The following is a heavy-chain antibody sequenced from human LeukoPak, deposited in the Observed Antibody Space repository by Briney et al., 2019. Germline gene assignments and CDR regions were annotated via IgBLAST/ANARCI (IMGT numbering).Heavy chain of an antibody. CDR2: IKQDGSEK. CDR3: ARDPGSSIAARPHYYYMDV. J-gene: IGHJ6*03. CDR1: GFTFSSYA. Sequence: PGGSLRLSCAASGFTFSSYAMSWVRQAPGKGLEWVANIKQDGSEKYYVDSVKGRFTISRDNAKNSLYLQMNSLRAEDTAVYYCARDPGSSIAARPHYYYMDVWGKGTTVTVSS. V-gene: IGHV3-7*01. D-gene: IGHD6-6*01.